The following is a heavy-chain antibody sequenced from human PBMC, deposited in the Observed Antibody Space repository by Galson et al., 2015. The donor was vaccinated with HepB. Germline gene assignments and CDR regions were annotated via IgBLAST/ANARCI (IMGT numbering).Heavy chain of an antibody. D-gene: IGHD6-6*01. Sequence: SETLSLTCTVSGGSVSSGNYYWSWIRQPLGKGLEWIGYMYYSGDTSYNPSLKSRVTISVDTSKNQFSLKLSSVTAADTAVYYCAVRPIAARNYYGMDVWGQGTTVTVSS. CDR2: MYYSGDT. J-gene: IGHJ6*02. CDR1: GGSVSSGNYY. V-gene: IGHV4-61*01. CDR3: AVRPIAARNYYGMDV.